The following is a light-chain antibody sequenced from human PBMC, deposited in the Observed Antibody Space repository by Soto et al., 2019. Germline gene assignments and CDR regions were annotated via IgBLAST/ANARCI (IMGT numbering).Light chain of an antibody. V-gene: IGLV1-40*01. CDR1: SSNIGAGYD. CDR3: QSYDSSLSGFVV. CDR2: GNS. Sequence: QSVLTQPPSESGAPGQRVTTSCTGSSSNIGAGYDVHWYQQLPGTAPKLLIYGNSNRPSGVPDRFSGSKSGTSASLAITGLQAEDEADYYCQSYDSSLSGFVVFGGGTQLTVL. J-gene: IGLJ2*01.